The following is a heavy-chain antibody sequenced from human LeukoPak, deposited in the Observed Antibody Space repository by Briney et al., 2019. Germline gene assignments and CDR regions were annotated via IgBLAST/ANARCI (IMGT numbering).Heavy chain of an antibody. CDR2: ISDSGST. D-gene: IGHD3-22*01. J-gene: IGHJ4*02. CDR3: AKRGVVIRVILVGFHKAAYYFDS. Sequence: GGSLRLSCAVSGITLSNYGMSWVRQAPGKGLEWVAGISDSGSTNYADSVKGRFTVSRDNPKNTLYLQMNNLRAEDTAVYFCAKRGVVIRVILVGFHKAAYYFDSWGQGALVTVSS. V-gene: IGHV3-23*01. CDR1: GITLSNYG.